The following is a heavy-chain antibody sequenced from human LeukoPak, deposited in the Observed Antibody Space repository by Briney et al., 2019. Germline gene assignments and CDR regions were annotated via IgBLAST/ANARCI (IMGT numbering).Heavy chain of an antibody. CDR1: GYTFTGYY. D-gene: IGHD6-19*01. J-gene: IGHJ6*02. Sequence: GASVKVSCKASGYTFTGYYMHWVRQAPGQGLEWMGWINPNSGGTNYAQKFQGWVTMTRDTSISTAYMELSRLRSDDTAVYYCARDRDAVAPGDYYYYGMDVWGQGTTVTVSS. CDR3: ARDRDAVAPGDYYYYGMDV. V-gene: IGHV1-2*04. CDR2: INPNSGGT.